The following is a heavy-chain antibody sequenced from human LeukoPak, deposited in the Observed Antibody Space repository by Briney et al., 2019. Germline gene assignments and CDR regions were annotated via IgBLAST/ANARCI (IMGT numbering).Heavy chain of an antibody. Sequence: PGRSLRLSCAASGFTFSSYAMHWVRQAPGKGLEWVAVISYDGSNKYYADSVKGRFTISRDNSKNTLYLQMNSLRAEDTAVCYCARGGGYSGYCFDYWGQGTLVTVSS. J-gene: IGHJ4*02. D-gene: IGHD5-12*01. CDR3: ARGGGYSGYCFDY. CDR2: ISYDGSNK. V-gene: IGHV3-30-3*01. CDR1: GFTFSSYA.